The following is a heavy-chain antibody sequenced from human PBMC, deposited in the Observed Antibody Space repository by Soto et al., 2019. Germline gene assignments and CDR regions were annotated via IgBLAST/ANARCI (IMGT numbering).Heavy chain of an antibody. D-gene: IGHD4-17*01. CDR2: ISGSDGST. J-gene: IGHJ6*02. CDR3: EKKRMVGNMRYGAYSYGMHV. CDR1: GLIFSSYS. V-gene: IGHV3-23*01. Sequence: GGSLTLSCAASGLIFSSYSMNWVRQAPGKGLEWVSGISGSDGSTYYADSVKGQLTISRDNSKNTLYLQTNSLRAEDTAVYYCEKKRMVGNMRYGAYSYGMHVWGQGTTVTVS.